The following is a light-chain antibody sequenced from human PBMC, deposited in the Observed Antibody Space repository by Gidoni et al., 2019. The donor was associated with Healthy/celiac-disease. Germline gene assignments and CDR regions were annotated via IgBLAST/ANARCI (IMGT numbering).Light chain of an antibody. Sequence: QSALTQPASVSGAPGQSITISCTGTSSDVGGYNYVSWYQQHPGKATKLMIYDVSNRPSGVSHRFSVSKSGNPASLTISVLQADDEADYYCSSYTISSTPLVFCGGTKLTVL. CDR1: SSDVGGYNY. CDR3: SSYTISSTPLV. J-gene: IGLJ2*01. V-gene: IGLV2-14*01. CDR2: DVS.